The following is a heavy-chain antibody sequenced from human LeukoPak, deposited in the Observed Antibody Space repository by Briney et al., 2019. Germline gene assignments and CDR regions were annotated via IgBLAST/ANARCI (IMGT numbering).Heavy chain of an antibody. CDR2: INHSGST. D-gene: IGHD3-3*01. J-gene: IGHJ6*03. CDR3: ARVPKYYDFWSGFTAKYMDV. CDR1: GVSFSGYY. Sequence: SETLSLTCAVYGVSFSGYYWSWIRQPPGKGLEWIGEINHSGSTNYNPSLKSRVTISVDTSKNQFSLKLSSVTAADTAVYHCARVPKYYDFWSGFTAKYMDVWGKGTTVTVSS. V-gene: IGHV4-34*01.